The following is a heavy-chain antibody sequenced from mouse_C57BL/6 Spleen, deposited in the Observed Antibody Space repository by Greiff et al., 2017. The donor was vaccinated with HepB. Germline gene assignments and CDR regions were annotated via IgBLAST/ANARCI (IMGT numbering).Heavy chain of an antibody. CDR2: INPNNGGT. J-gene: IGHJ2*01. CDR3: ARWGGYSDY. V-gene: IGHV1-26*01. D-gene: IGHD2-3*01. CDR1: GYTFTDYY. Sequence: VQLQQSGPELVKPGASVKISCKASGYTFTDYYMNWVKQSHGKSLEWIGDINPNNGGTSYNQKFKGKATLTVDKSSSTAYMELRSLTSEDSAVYYCARWGGYSDYWGQGTTLTVSS.